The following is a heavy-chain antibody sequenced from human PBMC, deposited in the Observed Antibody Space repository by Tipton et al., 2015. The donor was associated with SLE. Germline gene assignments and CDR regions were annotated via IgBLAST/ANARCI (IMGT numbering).Heavy chain of an antibody. J-gene: IGHJ4*02. V-gene: IGHV4-38-2*02. Sequence: TLSLTCTVSGGSMSTYYWNWIRQPPGKGLEWIGSMSHSGSTYYNPSLKSRVTISVDTSKNQFSLKLSSVTAADTAVYYCARGLGIAAAGALGYWGQGTLVTVSS. CDR1: GGSMSTYY. D-gene: IGHD6-13*01. CDR2: MSHSGST. CDR3: ARGLGIAAAGALGY.